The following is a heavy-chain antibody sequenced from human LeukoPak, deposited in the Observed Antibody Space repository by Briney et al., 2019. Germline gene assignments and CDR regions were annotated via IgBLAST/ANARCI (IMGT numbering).Heavy chain of an antibody. CDR3: ASSSSRRYYYYMDV. CDR1: GGSISNYY. CDR2: IYTSGST. J-gene: IGHJ6*03. D-gene: IGHD6-6*01. V-gene: IGHV4-4*07. Sequence: PSETLSLTCTVSGGSISNYYWSWIRQPAGKGLEWIGRIYTSGSTNYNPSLKSRVTMSVDTSKNQFSLKLSSVTAADTAVYYCASSSSRRYYYYMDVWGKGTTVTVSS.